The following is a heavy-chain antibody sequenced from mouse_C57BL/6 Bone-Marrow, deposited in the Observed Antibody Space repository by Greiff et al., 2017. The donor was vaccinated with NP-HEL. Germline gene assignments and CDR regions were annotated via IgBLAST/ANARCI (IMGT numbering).Heavy chain of an antibody. J-gene: IGHJ2*01. D-gene: IGHD3-1*01. CDR3: ARSGYLYYFDY. V-gene: IGHV1-63*01. CDR2: IYPGGGYT. Sequence: QVQLQQSGAELVRPGTSVKMSCKASGYTFTNYWIGWAKQRPGHGLEWIGDIYPGGGYTNYTEKFKGKATMTADKSSSTAYMQFSSLTSENSAIYYCARSGYLYYFDYWGQGTTLTVSS. CDR1: GYTFTNYW.